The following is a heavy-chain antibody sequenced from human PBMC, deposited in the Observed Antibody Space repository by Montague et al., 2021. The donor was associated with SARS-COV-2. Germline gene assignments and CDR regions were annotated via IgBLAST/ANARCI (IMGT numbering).Heavy chain of an antibody. CDR2: ISHSGST. CDR3: TKSADHNYYLDS. CDR1: GYLISSSNY. D-gene: IGHD5-24*01. V-gene: IGHV4-28*01. Sequence: SETLSLTCAVSGYLISSSNYWGWIRQAPGRGLEWMGYISHSGSTYYNPSLKSRVTISVDKSNNLFSLKLSSVTAVDTAVYYCTKSADHNYYLDSWGQGTPVTVSS. J-gene: IGHJ4*02.